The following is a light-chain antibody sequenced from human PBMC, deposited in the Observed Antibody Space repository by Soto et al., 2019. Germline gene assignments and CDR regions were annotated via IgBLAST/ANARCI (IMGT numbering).Light chain of an antibody. CDR3: QQYAWSPFA. V-gene: IGKV3-20*01. CDR1: QSVSSTY. CDR2: GAS. J-gene: IGKJ4*01. Sequence: EIVLTQSPGTLSLSPGERATLSCRASQSVSSTYLAWYQQRPGQAPRLLIYGASSRATGIPDRFSGSGSGTDFTLTISRLEPEDFAVDYGQQYAWSPFAFGGGTKVVIK.